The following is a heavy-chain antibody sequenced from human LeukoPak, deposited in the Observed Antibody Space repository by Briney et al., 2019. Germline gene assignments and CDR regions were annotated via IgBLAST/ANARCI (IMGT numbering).Heavy chain of an antibody. V-gene: IGHV1-8*01. CDR3: ARVVYDFWSGYYYYYGMDV. CDR2: MNPNSGNT. CDR1: RYTFTTYD. J-gene: IGHJ6*02. Sequence: ASVKVSCKGSRYTFTTYDINWVRQAAGQGLEWMGWMNPNSGNTGYAQKFQGRVTMTRNTSISTAYMELSSLRSEDTAVYYCARVVYDFWSGYYYYYGMDVWGQGTTVTVSS. D-gene: IGHD3-3*01.